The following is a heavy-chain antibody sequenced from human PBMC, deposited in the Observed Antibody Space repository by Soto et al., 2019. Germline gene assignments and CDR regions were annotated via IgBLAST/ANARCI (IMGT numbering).Heavy chain of an antibody. D-gene: IGHD6-6*01. J-gene: IGHJ4*02. V-gene: IGHV1-18*01. CDR3: AKTAAARPNLYLDS. CDR1: GYIFTNWP. Sequence: ASVKVSCKTSGYIFTNWPISWVRQAPGQGLEWVGWLTTYNGNPNYALKLQDRVTLTIDTSTSTAYMDLRSLRTDDTAVFYCAKTAAARPNLYLDSWGQGTLVTVSS. CDR2: LTTYNGNP.